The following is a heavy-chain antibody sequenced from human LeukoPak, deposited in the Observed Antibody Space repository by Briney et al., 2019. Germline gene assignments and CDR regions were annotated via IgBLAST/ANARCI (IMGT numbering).Heavy chain of an antibody. CDR1: GGSISSYY. Sequence: PSETLSLTCTVSGGSISSYYWSWIRQPPGKGLEWIGRIYTSGSTNYNPSLKSRVTISVDTSKNQFSLKLSSVTAADTAVYYCARELIEMGSGYYFDYWGQGTLVTVSS. CDR2: IYTSGST. CDR3: ARELIEMGSGYYFDY. V-gene: IGHV4-4*08. J-gene: IGHJ4*02. D-gene: IGHD5-24*01.